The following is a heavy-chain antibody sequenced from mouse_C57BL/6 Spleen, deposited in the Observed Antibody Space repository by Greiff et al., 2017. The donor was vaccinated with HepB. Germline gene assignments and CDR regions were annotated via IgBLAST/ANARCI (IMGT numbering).Heavy chain of an antibody. CDR3: ASPLDCGSSYEEVLDY. CDR1: GYSITSGYY. Sequence: EVKLMESGPGLVKPSQSLSLTCSVTGYSITSGYYWNWIRQFPGNKLEWMGYISYDGSNNYNPSLKNRITITRDTSKNQFFLKLNSVTTEDTATYYCASPLDCGSSYEEVLDYWGQGTSVTVSS. J-gene: IGHJ4*01. CDR2: ISYDGSN. D-gene: IGHD1-1*01. V-gene: IGHV3-6*01.